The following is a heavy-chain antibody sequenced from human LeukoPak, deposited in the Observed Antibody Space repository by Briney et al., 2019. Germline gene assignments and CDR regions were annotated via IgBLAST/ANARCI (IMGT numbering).Heavy chain of an antibody. CDR3: ARDRIASRDSDF. Sequence: GGSLRLSCAVSGFTVSNNYMSWVRQAPGKGLEWVSVVYSGGSTYYADSVTGRFTISRDNAKSSLYLQMNSLRAEDTAVYYCARDRIASRDSDFWGQGTLVTVSS. V-gene: IGHV3-53*01. J-gene: IGHJ4*02. CDR2: VYSGGST. D-gene: IGHD6-6*01. CDR1: GFTVSNNY.